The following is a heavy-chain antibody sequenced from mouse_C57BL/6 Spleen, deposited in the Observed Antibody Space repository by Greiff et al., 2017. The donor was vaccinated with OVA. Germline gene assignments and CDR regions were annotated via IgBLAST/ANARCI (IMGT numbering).Heavy chain of an antibody. Sequence: QVQLQQPGAELVKPGASVKLSCKASGYTFTSYWMHWVKQRPGQGLEWIGEIDPSDSYTNYNQKFKGKATLTVDTSSSTAYMQLSSLTSEDSAVYYCANRYFDYWGQGTTLTVSS. V-gene: IGHV1-50*01. J-gene: IGHJ2*01. CDR1: GYTFTSYW. CDR2: IDPSDSYT. CDR3: ANRYFDY.